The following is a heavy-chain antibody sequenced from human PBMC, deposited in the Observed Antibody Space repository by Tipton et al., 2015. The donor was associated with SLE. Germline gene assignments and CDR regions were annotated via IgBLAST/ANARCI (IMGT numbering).Heavy chain of an antibody. CDR3: ARFGTVFDY. CDR1: GGSFGGNY. J-gene: IGHJ4*02. V-gene: IGHV4-34*01. CDR2: INHSGST. D-gene: IGHD1-7*01. Sequence: TLSLTCAVYGGSFGGNYWSWIRQPPGKGLEWIGEINHSGSTNYNPSLKSRVTISVDTSKNQFSLKLSSVTAADTAVYYCARFGTVFDYWGQGTLVTVSS.